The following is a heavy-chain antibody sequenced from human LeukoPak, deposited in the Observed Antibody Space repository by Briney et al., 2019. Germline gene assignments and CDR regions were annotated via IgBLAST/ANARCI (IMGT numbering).Heavy chain of an antibody. CDR1: GGSFSGYH. CDR2: INHSGST. Sequence: SETLSLTCAVYGGSFSGYHWSWIRQPPGKGLEWIGEINHSGSTNYNPSLKSRVTISVDTSKNQFSLKLSSVTAADTAVYYCARPGAAIGKGYFQHWGQGTLVTVSS. CDR3: ARPGAAIGKGYFQH. D-gene: IGHD2-2*02. V-gene: IGHV4-34*01. J-gene: IGHJ1*01.